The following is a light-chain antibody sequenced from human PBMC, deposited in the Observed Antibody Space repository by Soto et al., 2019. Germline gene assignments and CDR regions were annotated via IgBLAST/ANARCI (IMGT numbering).Light chain of an antibody. V-gene: IGKV3-11*01. CDR1: QSVSSY. J-gene: IGKJ4*01. Sequence: EIVLTQSPATLSLSPGERATLSCRASQSVSSYFAWYQQKPGQAPRLLIYDASNRAPGIPARFSGSGSGTDFTLTISSLEPEDFAVYYYQQRSNWPLTFGGGTKVEIK. CDR3: QQRSNWPLT. CDR2: DAS.